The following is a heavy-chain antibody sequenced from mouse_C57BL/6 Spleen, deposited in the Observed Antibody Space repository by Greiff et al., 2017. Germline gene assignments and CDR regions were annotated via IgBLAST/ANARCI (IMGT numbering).Heavy chain of an antibody. J-gene: IGHJ2*01. CDR3: ARHYGSSKAFDY. D-gene: IGHD1-1*01. CDR2: IDPSDSYT. CDR1: GYTFTSYW. Sequence: QVQLQQPGAELVRPGTSVKLSCKASGYTFTSYWMHWVKQRPGQGLEWIGVIDPSDSYTNYNQKFKGKATLTVDTSSSTAYMQLSSLTSEDSAVYYCARHYGSSKAFDYWGQGTTLTVSS. V-gene: IGHV1-59*01.